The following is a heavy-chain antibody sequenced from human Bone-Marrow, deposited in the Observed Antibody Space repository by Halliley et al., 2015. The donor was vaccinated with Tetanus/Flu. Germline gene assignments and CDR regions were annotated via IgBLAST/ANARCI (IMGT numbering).Heavy chain of an antibody. J-gene: IGHJ4*02. Sequence: TLSLTCAVYGGSFSGFLWSWIRQSPGKGLEWIGEIDQSGTTNFNPSLMGRASISMSTSKPQFYLKVTSVTAADTAVYYCARDMTSVFDHWSQGTLVTVSS. CDR2: IDQSGTT. V-gene: IGHV4-34*01. CDR3: ARDMTSVFDH. CDR1: GGSFSGFL.